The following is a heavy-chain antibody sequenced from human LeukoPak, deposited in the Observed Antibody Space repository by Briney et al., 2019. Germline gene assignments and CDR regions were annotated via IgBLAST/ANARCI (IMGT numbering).Heavy chain of an antibody. CDR2: ISWNSGSI. Sequence: PGGSLRLSCAASGFTFDDYAMHWVRHAPGRGLEWVSGISWNSGSIGYADSVKGRFTISRDNAKNSLYLQMNSLRAEDTALYYCAKGAYGISAAGIDYWGQGTLVTVSS. CDR1: GFTFDDYA. J-gene: IGHJ4*02. CDR3: AKGAYGISAAGIDY. V-gene: IGHV3-9*01. D-gene: IGHD6-13*01.